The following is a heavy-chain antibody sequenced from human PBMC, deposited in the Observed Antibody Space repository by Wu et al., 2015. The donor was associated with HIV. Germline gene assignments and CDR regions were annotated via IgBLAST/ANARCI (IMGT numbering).Heavy chain of an antibody. CDR2: ISAYDGNT. D-gene: IGHD2-15*01. Sequence: QVQLLQSGAELKKPGASVRISCKAYGFTFASYGFSWVRQAPGQGLEWMGWISAYDGNTDYAQNFQGRVTMTTDTPTSTAYMELRSLRSDDTAMYYCARDIVVMVAATIPLDYWGQGTLVTVSS. J-gene: IGHJ4*02. V-gene: IGHV1-18*01. CDR1: GFTFASYG. CDR3: ARDIVVMVAATIPLDY.